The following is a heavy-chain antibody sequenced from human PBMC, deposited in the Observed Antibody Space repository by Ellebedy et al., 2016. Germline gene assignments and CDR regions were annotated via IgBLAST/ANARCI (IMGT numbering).Heavy chain of an antibody. D-gene: IGHD6-19*01. CDR1: GFTFDDYA. CDR2: ISWNSGSI. V-gene: IGHV3-9*01. Sequence: GGSLRLSXAASGFTFDDYAMHWVRQAPGKGLEWVSGISWNSGSIGYADSVKGRFTISRDNAKNSLYLQMNSLRAEDTALYYCAKTHIGTSGWYGEYQYGMDVWGQGTTVTVSS. CDR3: AKTHIGTSGWYGEYQYGMDV. J-gene: IGHJ6*02.